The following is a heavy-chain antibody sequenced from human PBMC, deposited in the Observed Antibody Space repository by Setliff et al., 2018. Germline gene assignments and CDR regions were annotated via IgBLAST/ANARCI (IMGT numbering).Heavy chain of an antibody. CDR1: GGSFSGYY. V-gene: IGHV4-34*01. CDR2: INHSGST. D-gene: IGHD3-10*01. CDR3: ARFRRGVALGWFDP. Sequence: SETLSLTCAVYGGSFSGYYWSWIRQPPGKGLEWLGEINHSGSTNYNPSLKSRGTISVDTSKNQFSLKLSSVTAADTAVYYCARFRRGVALGWFDPWGQGTLVTVSS. J-gene: IGHJ5*02.